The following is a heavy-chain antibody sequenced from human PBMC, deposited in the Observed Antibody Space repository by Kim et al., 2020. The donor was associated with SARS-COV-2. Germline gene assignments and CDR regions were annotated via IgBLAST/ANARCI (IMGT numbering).Heavy chain of an antibody. Sequence: GGSLRLSCAASGFIFSNYAMSWVRQAPGKGLEWVSGLNGGGGGTYYVDSVKGRFTISRANSKNTMFLQMNSLRSEDTAIYYCARAQWLVSGAYWYFDLWGRGTLVTVSS. V-gene: IGHV3-23*01. CDR3: ARAQWLVSGAYWYFDL. D-gene: IGHD6-19*01. CDR1: GFIFSNYA. J-gene: IGHJ2*01. CDR2: LNGGGGGT.